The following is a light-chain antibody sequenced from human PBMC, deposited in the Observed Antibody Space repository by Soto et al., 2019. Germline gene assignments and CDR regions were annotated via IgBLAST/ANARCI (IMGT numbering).Light chain of an antibody. CDR1: SSDVGTYNY. Sequence: QSALTQPRSVSGPPGQSVSISCSGTSSDVGTYNYVSWYQQHPGKAPKLMIYDVSKRPSGVPDRFSGSNSGNTASLTISGLQAEYEADYYCCSYAGGYTHAVFGGRTKLTVL. CDR2: DVS. V-gene: IGLV2-11*01. CDR3: CSYAGGYTHAV. J-gene: IGLJ2*01.